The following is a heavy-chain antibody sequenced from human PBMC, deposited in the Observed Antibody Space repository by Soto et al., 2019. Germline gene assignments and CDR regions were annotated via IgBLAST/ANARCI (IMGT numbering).Heavy chain of an antibody. D-gene: IGHD5-12*01. Sequence: TLSLTCTVSGGSISSSSYYWGWIRQPPGKGLEWIGSIYYSGSTYYNPSLKSRVTISVDTSKNQFSLKLSSVTAADTAVYYCARHHIVATNGFDYWGQGTLVTVSS. J-gene: IGHJ4*02. V-gene: IGHV4-39*01. CDR3: ARHHIVATNGFDY. CDR1: GGSISSSSYY. CDR2: IYYSGST.